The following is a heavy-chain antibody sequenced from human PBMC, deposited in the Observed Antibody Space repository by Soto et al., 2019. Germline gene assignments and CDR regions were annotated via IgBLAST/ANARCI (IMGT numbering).Heavy chain of an antibody. Sequence: GESLKISCKGSGYSFTSYWIGWVRQMPGKGLEWMGIIYPGDSDTRYSPSFQGQVTISADKSISTAYLQWSSLKASDTAMYYCARLWYAPKTYYYVIFVYPSCDYRDVKSFCGQGSTVPGSS. CDR3: ARLWYAPKTYYYVIFVYPSCDYRDVKSF. D-gene: IGHD3-10*02. CDR1: GYSFTSYW. J-gene: IGHJ6*01. V-gene: IGHV5-51*01. CDR2: IYPGDSDT.